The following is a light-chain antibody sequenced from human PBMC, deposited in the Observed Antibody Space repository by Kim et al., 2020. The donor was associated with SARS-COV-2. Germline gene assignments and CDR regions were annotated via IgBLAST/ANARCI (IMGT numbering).Light chain of an antibody. J-gene: IGKJ1*01. V-gene: IGKV1-39*01. CDR2: AAS. CDR1: QSISSY. CDR3: QQSGNTPWT. Sequence: ASVGDSVTIYCRASQSISSYLTWYQQTPGKAPKVLIYAASSLQGGVPSRFSGSGSGTDFTLTISNLQPEDFATYYCQQSGNTPWTFGRGTKVDIK.